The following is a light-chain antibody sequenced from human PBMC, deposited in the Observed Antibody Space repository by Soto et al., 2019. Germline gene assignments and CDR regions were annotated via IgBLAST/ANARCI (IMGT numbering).Light chain of an antibody. CDR2: TDS. CDR1: SSNIGSNT. J-gene: IGLJ2*01. CDR3: VAWDDSLNGPL. V-gene: IGLV1-44*01. Sequence: QSVLTQPPSASGTPGQVVTISCSGSSSNIGSNTVNWYQHLPGTAPKLLIYTDSLRPSGVSGRFTAFKSGTSASLAISGLQSEDEADYYCVAWDDSLNGPLFGGGTKLTVL.